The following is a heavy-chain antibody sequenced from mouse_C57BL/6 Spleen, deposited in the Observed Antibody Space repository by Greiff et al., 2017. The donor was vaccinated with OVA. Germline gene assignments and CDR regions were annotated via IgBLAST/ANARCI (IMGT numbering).Heavy chain of an antibody. J-gene: IGHJ3*01. CDR3: ARDYYGSSLFAY. CDR1: GYTFTDYN. CDR2: INPNNGGT. Sequence: EVQLQQSGPELVKPGASVKMSCKASGYTFTDYNMHWVKQSHGKSLEWIGYINPNNGGTSYNKKFKGKATLTVNKSSSTAYMELRSLTSEDSAVYYCARDYYGSSLFAYWGQGTLVTVSA. V-gene: IGHV1-22*01. D-gene: IGHD1-1*01.